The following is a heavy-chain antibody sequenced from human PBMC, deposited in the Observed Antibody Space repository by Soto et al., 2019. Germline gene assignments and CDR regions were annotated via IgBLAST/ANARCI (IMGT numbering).Heavy chain of an antibody. V-gene: IGHV3-30-3*01. D-gene: IGHD3-22*01. CDR3: AGSFRGYYAFDI. Sequence: GESLKISCAASGFTFSSYAMHWVRQAPGKGLEWVAVISYDGSNKYYADSVKGRFTISRDNSKNTLYLQMNSLRAEDTAVYYCAGSFRGYYAFDIWGQGTMVTVSS. J-gene: IGHJ3*02. CDR1: GFTFSSYA. CDR2: ISYDGSNK.